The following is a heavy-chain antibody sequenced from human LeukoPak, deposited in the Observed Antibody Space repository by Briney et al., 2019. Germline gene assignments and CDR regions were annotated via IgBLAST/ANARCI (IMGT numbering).Heavy chain of an antibody. D-gene: IGHD2-21*02. Sequence: ASVKVSCKASGYRFTAFGVGWLRQAPGHGLEWVGWTSIYNGKTYYAQRFQDRVTMTTDTSTSTVYMVLRSLRSDDTAVYYCARVCHIVVVTAEGGCFDPWGQGTLVTVSS. CDR3: ARVCHIVVVTAEGGCFDP. CDR2: TSIYNGKT. J-gene: IGHJ5*02. CDR1: GYRFTAFG. V-gene: IGHV1-18*01.